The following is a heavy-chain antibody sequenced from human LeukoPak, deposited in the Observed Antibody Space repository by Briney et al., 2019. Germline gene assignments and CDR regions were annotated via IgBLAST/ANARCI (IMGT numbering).Heavy chain of an antibody. J-gene: IGHJ4*02. Sequence: GGSLTLSCAASGFTFSSYWMSWVRHVPGKGLEWVDNIKTDGSEKYYLDSVKGRFTISRDNAKNSLYLQMNSLRAEDTAVYYCASTSWELPDYWGQGTLVTVSS. CDR3: ASTSWELPDY. CDR1: GFTFSSYW. V-gene: IGHV3-7*01. D-gene: IGHD1-26*01. CDR2: IKTDGSEK.